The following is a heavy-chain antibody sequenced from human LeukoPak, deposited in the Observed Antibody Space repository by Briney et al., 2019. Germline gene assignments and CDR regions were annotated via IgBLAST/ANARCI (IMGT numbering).Heavy chain of an antibody. V-gene: IGHV3-9*01. CDR1: GFTFDDYA. J-gene: IGHJ2*01. CDR3: AKDKPDRFGETHWYFDL. Sequence: GRSPRLSCAASGFTFDDYAMHWVRQAPGKGLEWVSGISWNSGSIGYADSVKGRFTTSRDNAKNSLYLQMNSLRAEDTALYYCAKDKPDRFGETHWYFDLWGRGTLVTVSS. D-gene: IGHD3-10*01. CDR2: ISWNSGSI.